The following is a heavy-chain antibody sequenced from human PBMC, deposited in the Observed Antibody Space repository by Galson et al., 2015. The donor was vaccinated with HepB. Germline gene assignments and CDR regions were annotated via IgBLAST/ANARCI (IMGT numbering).Heavy chain of an antibody. D-gene: IGHD6-19*01. J-gene: IGHJ4*02. CDR2: VSHHGRDT. CDR3: AKSLTSGWYQYDC. CDR1: GFTFGSYT. V-gene: IGHV3-23*01. Sequence: SLRLSCAASGFTFGSYTMSWIRQTPGRRLEWVASVSHHGRDTYYADSVQGRLTVSRDNSNNTLFLEMKSLRVGDTARYFCAKSLTSGWYQYDCWGQGILVTVSS.